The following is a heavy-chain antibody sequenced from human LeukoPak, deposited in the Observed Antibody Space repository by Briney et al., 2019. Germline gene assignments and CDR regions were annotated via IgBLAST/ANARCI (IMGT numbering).Heavy chain of an antibody. Sequence: PGRSLRLSCAASGFTFSSYGMHWVRQAPGKGLEWVAVIWYDGSNKYYADSVKGRFTISRDNSKNTLYLQMNSLRAEDTAVYYCAREVPRYSSSWYVGPMDVWGKGTTVTVSS. J-gene: IGHJ6*03. CDR2: IWYDGSNK. D-gene: IGHD6-13*01. V-gene: IGHV3-33*01. CDR1: GFTFSSYG. CDR3: AREVPRYSSSWYVGPMDV.